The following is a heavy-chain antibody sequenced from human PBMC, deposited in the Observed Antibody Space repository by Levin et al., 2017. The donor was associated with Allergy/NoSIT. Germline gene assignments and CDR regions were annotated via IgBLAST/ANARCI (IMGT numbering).Heavy chain of an antibody. Sequence: GESLKISCAASGFTFSNAWMSWVRQAPGKGLEWVGRIKSKTDGGTTDYAAPVKGRFTISRDDSKNTLYLQMNSLKTEDTAVYYCTTDAIYYDFWSGYPTNYGMDVWGQGTTVTVSS. D-gene: IGHD3-3*01. J-gene: IGHJ6*02. CDR1: GFTFSNAW. V-gene: IGHV3-15*01. CDR2: IKSKTDGGTT. CDR3: TTDAIYYDFWSGYPTNYGMDV.